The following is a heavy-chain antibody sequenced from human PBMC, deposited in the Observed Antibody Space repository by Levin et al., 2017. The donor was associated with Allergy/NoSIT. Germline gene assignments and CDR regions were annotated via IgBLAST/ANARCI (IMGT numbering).Heavy chain of an antibody. V-gene: IGHV3-30*04. CDR1: GFKFSGYS. CDR3: AKDCDVVGNMQYAFDM. Sequence: GGSLRLSCAASGFKFSGYSMHWIRQAPGKGLEWVAVIRHDGTNKDYGDSVKGRFTISRDNSKNTLYLQMNSLRVDDTAVYFCAKDCDVVGNMQYAFDMWGQGTMVTVSS. J-gene: IGHJ3*02. D-gene: IGHD1-26*01. CDR2: IRHDGTNK.